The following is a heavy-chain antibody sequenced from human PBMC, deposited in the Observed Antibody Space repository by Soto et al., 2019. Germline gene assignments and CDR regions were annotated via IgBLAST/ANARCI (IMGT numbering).Heavy chain of an antibody. V-gene: IGHV3-7*01. CDR2: IKQDGSEK. CDR3: ARDPAYYYGSAPAAHMDV. Sequence: GGSLRLSCAASGFTFSSYWMSWVRQAPGKGLEWVANIKQDGSEKYYVDSVKGRFTISRDNAKNSLYLQMNSLRAEDTAVYYCARDPAYYYGSAPAAHMDVWGKGTTVTVSS. CDR1: GFTFSSYW. J-gene: IGHJ6*03. D-gene: IGHD3-10*01.